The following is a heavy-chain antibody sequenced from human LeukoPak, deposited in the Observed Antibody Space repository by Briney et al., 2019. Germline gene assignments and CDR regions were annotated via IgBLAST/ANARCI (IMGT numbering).Heavy chain of an antibody. V-gene: IGHV4-30-4*01. J-gene: IGHJ4*02. CDR1: GGSISSGDYY. CDR2: IYYSGST. D-gene: IGHD6-19*01. Sequence: SETLSLTCTVSGGSISSGDYYWSWIRQPPGKGLEWIGYIYYSGSTYYNPSLKSRVTISVDTSKTQFSLRLSSVTAADTAVYYCARVEGGSGWYYFDYWGQGTLVTGSS. CDR3: ARVEGGSGWYYFDY.